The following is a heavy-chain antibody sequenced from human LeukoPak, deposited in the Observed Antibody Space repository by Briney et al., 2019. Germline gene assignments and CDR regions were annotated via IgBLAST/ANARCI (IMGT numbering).Heavy chain of an antibody. CDR3: ARAFRMYALHNWFDP. Sequence: SETLSLTCTVSGYSISSGYYWGWIRQPPGKGLEWIGSIYHSGSTYYNPSLKSRVTISVDTSKNQFSLKLSSVTAADTAVYYCARAFRMYALHNWFDPWGQGTLVTVSS. D-gene: IGHD2-8*01. CDR2: IYHSGST. V-gene: IGHV4-38-2*02. J-gene: IGHJ5*02. CDR1: GYSISSGYY.